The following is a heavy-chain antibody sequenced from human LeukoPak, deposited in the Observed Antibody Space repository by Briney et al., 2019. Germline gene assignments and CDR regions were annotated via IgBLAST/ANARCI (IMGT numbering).Heavy chain of an antibody. Sequence: GGSLTLSCAASGFTFSSYSMNWVRQAPGKGLEWVSSMSNSIHYADSVKGRFTISRDNAKNLLYLQMDSLRVDDTAVYYCARGAPIDYWGQGTLVTVSS. V-gene: IGHV3-21*06. CDR1: GFTFSSYS. CDR3: ARGAPIDY. CDR2: MSNSI. J-gene: IGHJ4*02.